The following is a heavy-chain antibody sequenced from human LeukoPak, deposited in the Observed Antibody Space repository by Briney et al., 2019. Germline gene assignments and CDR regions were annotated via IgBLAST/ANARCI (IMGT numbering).Heavy chain of an antibody. V-gene: IGHV3-53*01. Sequence: PGRSLRLSCVVSGFTVSSNYMSWVRQAPGKGLEWVSVMYSAGFTYYADSVKGRFTISRDNSKNTLNLQMNSLRAEDTAVYYCANSRRSGYWYFDLWGRGTLVTVSS. CDR3: ANSRRSGYWYFDL. CDR1: GFTVSSNY. J-gene: IGHJ2*01. CDR2: MYSAGFT. D-gene: IGHD3-22*01.